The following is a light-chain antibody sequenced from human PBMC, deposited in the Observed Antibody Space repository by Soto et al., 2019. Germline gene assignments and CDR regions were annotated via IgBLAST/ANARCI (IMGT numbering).Light chain of an antibody. V-gene: IGLV1-44*01. CDR1: SSNIGSNV. CDR3: STWDDSLNVFYV. CDR2: SNN. J-gene: IGLJ1*01. Sequence: QSVLTQPPSASGAPGQTVTISCSGSSSNIGSNVVNWYQQLPGSAPRFLISSNNHRPSGVPDRFSASKSGTSASLAISGLQSEDEGEYYCSTWDDSLNVFYVFGTGTKVTVL.